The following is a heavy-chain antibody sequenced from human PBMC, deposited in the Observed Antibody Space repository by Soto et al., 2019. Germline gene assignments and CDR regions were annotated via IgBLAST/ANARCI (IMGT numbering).Heavy chain of an antibody. D-gene: IGHD3-22*01. CDR3: ARDNYERSGYFDY. CDR2: ISAYNGNA. J-gene: IGHJ4*02. CDR1: GYTFTSYG. Sequence: ASVKVSCKASGYTFTSYGISWLRQAPGQGLEWMGWISAYNGNANYTQKSQGRVTMTTDTFTSTAYMELRSLRSDDTAVYFCARDNYERSGYFDYWGQGTLVTVSS. V-gene: IGHV1-18*01.